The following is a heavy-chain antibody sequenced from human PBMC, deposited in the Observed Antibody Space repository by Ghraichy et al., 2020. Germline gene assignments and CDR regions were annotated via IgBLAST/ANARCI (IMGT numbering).Heavy chain of an antibody. CDR3: ATDTTFGVANLDS. D-gene: IGHD3-3*01. CDR1: GLTFSSNW. Sequence: GGSRRLSCAASGLTFSSNWMHWVRQAPGKGLVWVSRINIDGSVTTYVDSVKGRFTISRDNAKKTVYLQMNSLIAEDTAVYYCATDTTFGVANLDSWGQGTLVTVSS. J-gene: IGHJ4*02. CDR2: INIDGSVT. V-gene: IGHV3-74*03.